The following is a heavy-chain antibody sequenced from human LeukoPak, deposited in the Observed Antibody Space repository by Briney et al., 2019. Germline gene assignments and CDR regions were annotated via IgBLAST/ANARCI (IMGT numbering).Heavy chain of an antibody. J-gene: IGHJ2*01. V-gene: IGHV4-59*01. D-gene: IGHD2-2*01. CDR2: IYYSGST. CDR3: ARTRGXCSSTSCYYWYFDL. Sequence: PSETLSLTCTVSGGSISSYYWSWIRQPPGKGLEWIGYIYYSGSTNYNPSLKSRVTISVDTSKNQFSLKLSSVTAADTAVYYCARTRGXCSSTSCYYWYFDLWGRGTLVTVSS. CDR1: GGSISSYY.